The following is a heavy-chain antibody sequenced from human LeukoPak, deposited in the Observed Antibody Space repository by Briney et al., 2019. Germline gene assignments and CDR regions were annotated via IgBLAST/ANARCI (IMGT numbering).Heavy chain of an antibody. CDR2: INHSGST. CDR3: AEGALRYYDFWSDYYQGYYFDY. Sequence: SETLSLTCAVYGGSFSGYYWSWIRQPPGKGLEWIGEINHSGSTNYNPSLKSRVTISVDTSKNQFSLKLSSVTAADTAVYYCAEGALRYYDFWSDYYQGYYFDYWGQGTLVTVS. CDR1: GGSFSGYY. V-gene: IGHV4-34*01. J-gene: IGHJ4*02. D-gene: IGHD3-3*01.